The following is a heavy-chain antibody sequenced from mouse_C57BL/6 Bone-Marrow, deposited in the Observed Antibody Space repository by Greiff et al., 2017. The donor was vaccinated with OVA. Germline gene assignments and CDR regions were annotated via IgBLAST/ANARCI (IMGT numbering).Heavy chain of an antibody. J-gene: IGHJ1*03. CDR1: GFTFSSYA. V-gene: IGHV5-4*03. CDR3: ARAPHYYGSSYWYFEV. CDR2: ISDGGSYT. Sequence: EVKLMESGGGLVKPGGSLKLSCAASGFTFSSYAMSWVRQTPEKRLEWVATISDGGSYTYYPDNVKGRFTISRDNAKNNLYLQMSHLKSEDTAMYYCARAPHYYGSSYWYFEVWGTGTTGTVSS. D-gene: IGHD1-1*01.